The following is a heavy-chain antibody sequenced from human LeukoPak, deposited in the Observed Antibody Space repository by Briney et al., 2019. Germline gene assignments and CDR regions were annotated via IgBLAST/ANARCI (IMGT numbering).Heavy chain of an antibody. V-gene: IGHV1-18*01. CDR1: GYTFTSYA. CDR2: ISAYNGNT. J-gene: IGHJ5*02. CDR3: ASYNWNYGWFDP. D-gene: IGHD1-7*01. Sequence: GASVKVSCKASGYTFTSYAMNWVRQAPGQGLEWMGWISAYNGNTNYAQKLQGRVTMTTDTSTSTAYMELRSLRSDDTAVYYCASYNWNYGWFDPWGQGTLVTVSS.